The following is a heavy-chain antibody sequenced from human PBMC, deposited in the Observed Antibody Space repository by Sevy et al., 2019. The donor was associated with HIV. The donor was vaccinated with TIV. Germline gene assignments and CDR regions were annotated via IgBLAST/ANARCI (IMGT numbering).Heavy chain of an antibody. D-gene: IGHD3-22*01. CDR1: GFTFSSYW. Sequence: GGSLRLSCASSGFTFSSYWMSWVRQAPGKGLEWVANIKQDGSEKYYVDSVKGRFTISRDNAKNSLYLQMNSLRAEDTAVYYCARDDSSGYPLRWGQGTLVTVSS. CDR3: ARDDSSGYPLR. V-gene: IGHV3-7*01. J-gene: IGHJ4*02. CDR2: IKQDGSEK.